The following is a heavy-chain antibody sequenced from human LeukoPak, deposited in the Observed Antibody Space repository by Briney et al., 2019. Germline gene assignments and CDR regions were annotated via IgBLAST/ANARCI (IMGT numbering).Heavy chain of an antibody. V-gene: IGHV1-69*01. CDR1: GGTFSNYA. CDR2: IIPIFGTA. CDR3: ARELEKLLWFGEFDDAFDI. D-gene: IGHD3-10*01. Sequence: GASVKVSCKASGGTFSNYAISWVRQAPGQGLEWMGGIIPIFGTANYAQKFQGRVTITADESTSTAYMELSSLRSEDTAVYYCARELEKLLWFGEFDDAFDIWGQGTMVTVSS. J-gene: IGHJ3*02.